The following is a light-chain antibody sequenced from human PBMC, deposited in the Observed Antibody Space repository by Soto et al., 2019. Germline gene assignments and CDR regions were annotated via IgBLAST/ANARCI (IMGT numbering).Light chain of an antibody. CDR2: GAS. V-gene: IGKV3-15*01. CDR1: QSVSGR. Sequence: EIVMTQSPATLSVSPGERATLSCRARQSVSGRLAWYQQKPGQAPRLLIYGASTRATGIPARFSGSGSGTEFTLTSSSLKSDDFAVDYCQKYNNWPPITFGQGTRLEIK. J-gene: IGKJ5*01. CDR3: QKYNNWPPIT.